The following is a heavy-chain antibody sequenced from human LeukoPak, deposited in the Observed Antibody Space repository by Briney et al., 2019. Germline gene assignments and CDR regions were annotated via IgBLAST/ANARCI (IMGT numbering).Heavy chain of an antibody. CDR2: ISGNGGAT. CDR3: AKGSGSPYSFDY. CDR1: GFAFSNFA. V-gene: IGHV3-23*01. Sequence: GGSLRLSCAASGFAFSNFAMTWVRQAPGKGLECVSLISGNGGATYYADSVKGRFTISRDNSKRTLFLQMNSLRADDTAVYYCAKGSGSPYSFDYWGQGTLVTVSS. J-gene: IGHJ4*02. D-gene: IGHD3-10*01.